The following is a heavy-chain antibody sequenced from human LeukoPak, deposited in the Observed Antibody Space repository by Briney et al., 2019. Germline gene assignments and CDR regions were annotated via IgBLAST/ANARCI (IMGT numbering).Heavy chain of an antibody. CDR2: INPNSGGT. Sequence: GASVEVSCKASGYTFTGYYIHWVRQAPGQGLEWMGWINPNSGGTNYAQKSQGGVTMTRDTSISTAYMELSRLRSDDTAVYYCARGRRYCGGDCNPRYGFDFWGQGTMVTVSS. J-gene: IGHJ3*01. CDR1: GYTFTGYY. CDR3: ARGRRYCGGDCNPRYGFDF. V-gene: IGHV1-2*02. D-gene: IGHD2-21*01.